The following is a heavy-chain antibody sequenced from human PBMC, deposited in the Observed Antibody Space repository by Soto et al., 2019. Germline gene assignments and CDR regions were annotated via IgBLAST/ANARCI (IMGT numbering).Heavy chain of an antibody. J-gene: IGHJ4*02. Sequence: SETLSLTCTVSGDSISTFYWGWMRQSPGKELEWIGYVYYTGSTNYNPSLKSRVTISVDRSKNQFSLKLTSANAADTAVYYCARGRTVRNYADDSSDYFYFFDYWGQGTQVTVSS. D-gene: IGHD3-22*01. CDR2: VYYTGST. CDR3: ARGRTVRNYADDSSDYFYFFDY. V-gene: IGHV4-59*01. CDR1: GDSISTFY.